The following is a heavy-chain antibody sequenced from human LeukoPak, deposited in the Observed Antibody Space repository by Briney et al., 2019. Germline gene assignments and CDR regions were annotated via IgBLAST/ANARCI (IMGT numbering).Heavy chain of an antibody. Sequence: PGGSLRLSCAASGFTFSSYWMSWVRQAPGKGLEWVANIKQDGSEKYYVDSVKGRFTISIDNAKNSLYLQMNSLGPEDTAVYYCARDPYSGNYGNYYYYYMDVWGKGTTVTISS. CDR1: GFTFSSYW. D-gene: IGHD1-26*01. J-gene: IGHJ6*03. CDR2: IKQDGSEK. CDR3: ARDPYSGNYGNYYYYYMDV. V-gene: IGHV3-7*01.